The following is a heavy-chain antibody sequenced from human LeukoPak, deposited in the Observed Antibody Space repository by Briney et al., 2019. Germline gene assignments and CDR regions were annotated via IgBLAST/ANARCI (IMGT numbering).Heavy chain of an antibody. Sequence: GGSLRLSCAASGFTVSSNYMSWVRQAPGKGLELLSVIYSGGSTDYADSVKGRFTISRDNSKNTLYLQMNSLRAEDTAVYYCARDGITMVRGVITTTYFDYWGQGTLVTVSS. CDR3: ARDGITMVRGVITTTYFDY. CDR2: IYSGGST. V-gene: IGHV3-53*01. CDR1: GFTVSSNY. J-gene: IGHJ4*02. D-gene: IGHD3-10*01.